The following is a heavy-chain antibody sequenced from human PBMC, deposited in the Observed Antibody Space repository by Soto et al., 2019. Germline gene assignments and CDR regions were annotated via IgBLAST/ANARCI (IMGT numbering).Heavy chain of an antibody. CDR2: IYDSGST. Sequence: QVQLQESGPGLVKPSQTLSLTCTVSGGSISSAYYYWSWIRQPPGKGLEWIGHIYDSGSTYSNPSLQIQVTIATDTSKNQFSLKLISVTAAYTAVYYCARGPSGDKVDYWRQGTLVTVSS. V-gene: IGHV4-30-4*01. CDR1: GGSISSAYYY. CDR3: ARGPSGDKVDY. J-gene: IGHJ4*02. D-gene: IGHD7-27*01.